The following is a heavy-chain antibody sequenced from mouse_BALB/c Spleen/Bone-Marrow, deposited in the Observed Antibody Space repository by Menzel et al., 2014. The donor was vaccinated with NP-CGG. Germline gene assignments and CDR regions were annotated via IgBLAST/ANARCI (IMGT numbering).Heavy chain of an antibody. V-gene: IGHV14-4*02. J-gene: IGHJ3*01. D-gene: IGHD2-4*01. CDR1: GFNTKDYY. Sequence: EVQLVESGAEFVRSGASVKLSCTASGFNTKDYYMHWVKQRPEQGLEWIGWIDPENGDTEYAPKFQGKATMTADTSSNTAYLQRSSLTSEDTAVYYCSLYDYDEKSAYWGQETLVTVSA. CDR3: SLYDYDEKSAY. CDR2: IDPENGDT.